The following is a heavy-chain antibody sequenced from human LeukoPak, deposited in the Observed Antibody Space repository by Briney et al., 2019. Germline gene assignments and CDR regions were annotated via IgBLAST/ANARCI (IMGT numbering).Heavy chain of an antibody. V-gene: IGHV3-7*01. CDR2: INEDGSNK. CDR3: TRVIVAVPGYFDYFDF. CDR1: GFSY. J-gene: IGHJ4*02. D-gene: IGHD6-19*01. Sequence: GSLRLSCTASGFSYMRWIRQAPGKGLEWVANINEDGSNKWHLGSVKGRFTVSRDNARNSLYLQMNSLRVEDTAVYYCTRVIVAVPGYFDYFDFWGQGVLVTVSS.